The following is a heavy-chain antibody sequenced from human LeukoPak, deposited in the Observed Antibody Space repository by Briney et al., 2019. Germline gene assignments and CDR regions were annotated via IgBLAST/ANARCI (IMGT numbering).Heavy chain of an antibody. CDR1: GYTFTSYG. Sequence: ASVKVSCKASGYTFTSYGISWVRQAPGQGLEWMGWISAYNGNTNYAQKLQGRVTMTTDTSTSTAYMELRSLRSDDTAVYYCARDRRLPWFGEGEKKLNWFDPWGQGTLVTVSS. J-gene: IGHJ5*02. V-gene: IGHV1-18*01. D-gene: IGHD3-10*01. CDR3: ARDRRLPWFGEGEKKLNWFDP. CDR2: ISAYNGNT.